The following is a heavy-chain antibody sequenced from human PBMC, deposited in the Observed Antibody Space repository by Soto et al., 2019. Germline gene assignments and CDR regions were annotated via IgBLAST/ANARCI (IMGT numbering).Heavy chain of an antibody. J-gene: IGHJ6*02. CDR2: INHSGST. V-gene: IGHV4-39*07. D-gene: IGHD2-2*01. CDR1: GGSISSGGYY. CDR3: ARLAGYCSSTSCYGYYGMDV. Sequence: SETLSLTCTVSGGSISSGGYYWSWIRQPPGKGLEWIGEINHSGSTNYNPSLRSRVIISVDTSKNQFSLKLSSVTAADTAVYYCARLAGYCSSTSCYGYYGMDVWGQGTKVTVSS.